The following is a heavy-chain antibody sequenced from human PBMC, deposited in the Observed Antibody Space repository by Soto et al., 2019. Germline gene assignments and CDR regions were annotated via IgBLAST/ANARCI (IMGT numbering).Heavy chain of an antibody. V-gene: IGHV4-59*01. Sequence: NPSETLSLTCTVSGGSISSYFWSCIRQPPGKGLEWIGYIYYSGSTNYNPSLKSRVTISVDTSKNQFSLKLSSVTAADTAVYYCARGTSGYSGRYYYNYMDVWAKGTTVTVSS. CDR1: GGSISSYF. CDR3: ARGTSGYSGRYYYNYMDV. CDR2: IYYSGST. D-gene: IGHD1-26*01. J-gene: IGHJ6*03.